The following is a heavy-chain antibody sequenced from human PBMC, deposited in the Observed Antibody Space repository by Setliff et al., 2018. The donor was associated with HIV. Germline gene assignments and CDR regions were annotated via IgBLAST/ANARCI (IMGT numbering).Heavy chain of an antibody. Sequence: AGGSLRLSCTASGFTFGDYAMSWVRQAPGKGLEWVGFIRSKAYGGTTEYAASVKGRFTISRDDSKSIAYLQMNSLSDEDTAVYYCAKGGSSWAWVQHWGQGTLVTVSS. V-gene: IGHV3-49*04. CDR3: AKGGSSWAWVQH. D-gene: IGHD6-13*01. J-gene: IGHJ1*01. CDR1: GFTFGDYA. CDR2: IRSKAYGGTT.